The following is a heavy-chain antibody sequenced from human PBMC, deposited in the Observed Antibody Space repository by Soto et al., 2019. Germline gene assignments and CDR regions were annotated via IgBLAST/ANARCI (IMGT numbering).Heavy chain of an antibody. CDR3: ARSSTSANYFDY. CDR1: GGSISSGGYY. V-gene: IGHV4-31*03. CDR2: IYYSGST. J-gene: IGHJ4*02. Sequence: QVQLQESGPGLVKPSQTLSLTCTVSGGSISSGGYYWSWIRQYPGKGLEWIGYIYYSGSTYYNPSLKSRVTISVDTSKNQFSLKLSSVTAADTAVYYCARSSTSANYFDYWGQGTLVTVPS. D-gene: IGHD2-2*01.